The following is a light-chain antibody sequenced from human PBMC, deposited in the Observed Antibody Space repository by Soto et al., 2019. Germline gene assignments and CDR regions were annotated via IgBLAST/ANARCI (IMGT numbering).Light chain of an antibody. CDR3: QQRSNWPIT. Sequence: EIVLTQSPGTLSFSPGERASLSCRASQSVSNNYLAWYQQKPGQAPRLLIYDASNRATGIPARFSGSGSGTDFTLTISSLEPEDFAVYYCQQRSNWPITFGQGTRLEI. J-gene: IGKJ5*01. CDR1: QSVSNNY. CDR2: DAS. V-gene: IGKV3D-20*02.